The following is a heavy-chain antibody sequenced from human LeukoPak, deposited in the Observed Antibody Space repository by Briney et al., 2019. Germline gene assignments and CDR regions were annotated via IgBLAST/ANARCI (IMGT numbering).Heavy chain of an antibody. Sequence: SVKASCKASGGTFSSYAISWVRQAPGQGLEWMGRIIPIFGIANYAQKFQGRVTITADKSTSTAYMELSSLRSEDTAVYYCARLSQSGNWNYYGMDVWGQGTTVTVSS. CDR3: ARLSQSGNWNYYGMDV. CDR2: IIPIFGIA. D-gene: IGHD1-1*01. CDR1: GGTFSSYA. J-gene: IGHJ6*02. V-gene: IGHV1-69*04.